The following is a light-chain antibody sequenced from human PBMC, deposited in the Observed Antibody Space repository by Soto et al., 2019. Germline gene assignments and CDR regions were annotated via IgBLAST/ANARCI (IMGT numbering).Light chain of an antibody. V-gene: IGLV8-61*01. Sequence: QNVVTQEPSFSVSPGRTVTLTCGLSSGSVSTSYYPSWYQQTPGQPPRTLIYSTNTRSSGVPDRFSGSILGNKAALTITGAQADDESDYYCVLYMGSGISVFGGGTKLTVL. J-gene: IGLJ3*02. CDR2: STN. CDR1: SGSVSTSYY. CDR3: VLYMGSGISV.